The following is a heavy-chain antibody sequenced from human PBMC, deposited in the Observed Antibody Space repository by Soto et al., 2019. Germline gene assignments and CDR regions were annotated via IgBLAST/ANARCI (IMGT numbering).Heavy chain of an antibody. CDR2: ISYDGSNK. CDR3: AREGMTTVTIFGYGMDV. Sequence: ESGGGVVQPGRSLRLSCAASGFTFSSYAMHWVRQAPGKGLEWVAVISYDGSNKYYADSVKGRFTISRDNSKNTLYLQMNSLRAEDTAVYYCAREGMTTVTIFGYGMDVWGQGTTVTVSS. D-gene: IGHD4-17*01. J-gene: IGHJ6*02. CDR1: GFTFSSYA. V-gene: IGHV3-30-3*01.